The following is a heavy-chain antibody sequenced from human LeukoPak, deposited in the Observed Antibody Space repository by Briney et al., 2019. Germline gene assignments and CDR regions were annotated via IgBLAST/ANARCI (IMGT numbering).Heavy chain of an antibody. D-gene: IGHD3-16*01. CDR3: ARIGGIRPAH. CDR2: INQDGSEK. V-gene: IGHV3-7*01. CDR1: GFTFRSYW. J-gene: IGHJ4*02. Sequence: PGGSLRLSCEASGFTFRSYWMSWVRQAPGKGLEWVANINQDGSEKYYVDSVKGRFTISRDNAKNSLYLQMNSLRAEDTAVYYCARIGGIRPAHWGQGTLVTVSS.